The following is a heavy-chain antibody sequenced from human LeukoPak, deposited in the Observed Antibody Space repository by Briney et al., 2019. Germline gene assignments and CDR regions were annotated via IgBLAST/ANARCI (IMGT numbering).Heavy chain of an antibody. D-gene: IGHD6-19*01. V-gene: IGHV3-30*18. CDR2: ISYDGSNK. CDR3: AKDGRIAVAGFFDY. Sequence: GRSLRLSCAASGFTFSSYGMHWGREAPGKGLERGAVISYDGSNKYYADSVKGRFTISRDNSKNTLYLQMNSLRAEDTAVYYCAKDGRIAVAGFFDYWGQGTLVTVSS. J-gene: IGHJ4*02. CDR1: GFTFSSYG.